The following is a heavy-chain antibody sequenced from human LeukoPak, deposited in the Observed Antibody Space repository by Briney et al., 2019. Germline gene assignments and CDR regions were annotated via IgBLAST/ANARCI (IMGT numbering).Heavy chain of an antibody. Sequence: PSETLSLTCTVSGGSISSYYWRWVRQPAGKGLEWIGHIYYSGSTNYNPSLKSRVTISVDTSKNQFSLKLSSVTAADTAVYYCARHGRPVVVTAISNFDYWGQGTLVTVSS. J-gene: IGHJ4*02. CDR1: GGSISSYY. CDR3: ARHGRPVVVTAISNFDY. CDR2: IYYSGST. D-gene: IGHD2-21*02. V-gene: IGHV4-59*08.